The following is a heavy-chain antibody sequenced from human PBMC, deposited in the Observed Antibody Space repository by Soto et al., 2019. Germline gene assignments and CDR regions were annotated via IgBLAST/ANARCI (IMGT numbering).Heavy chain of an antibody. Sequence: SGPTREPTQTLTLTCTFSGFSLSTSGMCVSWIRQPPGKALEWLALIDWDDDKYYSTSLKTRLTISKDTSKNQVVLTMTNMDPVDTATYYCARAVDTATRDAFDIWGQGTMVTVSS. CDR1: GFSLSTSGMC. J-gene: IGHJ3*02. CDR2: IDWDDDK. V-gene: IGHV2-70*01. D-gene: IGHD5-18*01. CDR3: ARAVDTATRDAFDI.